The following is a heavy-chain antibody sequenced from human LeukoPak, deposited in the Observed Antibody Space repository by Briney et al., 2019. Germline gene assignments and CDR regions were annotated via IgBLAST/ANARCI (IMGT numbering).Heavy chain of an antibody. CDR2: ISTSSSTI. Sequence: GGSLRLSCGASGFTFSDHYMSWIRQAPGKGLEWLSYISTSSSTISYADSVKGRFTVSRDNAKNSLYLQMNGLRADDTAVYYCVRGAGPLFDPWGQGTLVTVSS. J-gene: IGHJ5*02. CDR1: GFTFSDHY. V-gene: IGHV3-11*01. CDR3: VRGAGPLFDP.